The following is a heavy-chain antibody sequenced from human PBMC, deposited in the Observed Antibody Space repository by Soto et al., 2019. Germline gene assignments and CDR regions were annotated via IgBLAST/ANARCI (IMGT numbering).Heavy chain of an antibody. CDR3: AKGRGGSGSLTPRVDF. J-gene: IGHJ4*02. CDR1: GFTFNKYA. CDR2: ISGGGDTT. D-gene: IGHD3-10*01. V-gene: IGHV3-23*01. Sequence: EVQLLESGGGLVQPGGSLRLSCAASGFTFNKYAMTWVRQAPGKGLEWVSAISGGGDTTSYADSVKGRFTVSRDGYKNTLYLQMSSLRAEDTTLYYCAKGRGGSGSLTPRVDFWGQGTLVTVSS.